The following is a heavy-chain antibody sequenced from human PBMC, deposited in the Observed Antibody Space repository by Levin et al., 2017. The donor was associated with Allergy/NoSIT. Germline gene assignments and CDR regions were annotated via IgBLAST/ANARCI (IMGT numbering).Heavy chain of an antibody. D-gene: IGHD5-18*01. V-gene: IGHV4-34*01. CDR3: ARGPKLDTAMVRAPLGYYYYGMDV. CDR1: GGSFSGYY. Sequence: PSETLSLTCAVYGGSFSGYYWSWIRQPPGKGLEWIGEINHSGSTNYNPSLKSRVTISVDTSKNQFSLKLSSVTAADTAVYYCARGPKLDTAMVRAPLGYYYYGMDVWGQGTTVTVSS. CDR2: INHSGST. J-gene: IGHJ6*02.